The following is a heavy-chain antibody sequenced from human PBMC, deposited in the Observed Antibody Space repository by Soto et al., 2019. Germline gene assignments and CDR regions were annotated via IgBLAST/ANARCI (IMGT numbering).Heavy chain of an antibody. J-gene: IGHJ6*03. CDR3: ARYPHYGDYAGGDYDYYYIDV. V-gene: IGHV5-51*01. D-gene: IGHD4-17*01. CDR2: IYPGDSDT. Sequence: GESLKISCKGSGCSFTSYWIGWVRQMPGKGLEWMGIIYPGDSDTRYSPSFQGQVTISADKSISTAYLQWSSLKASDTAMYYCARYPHYGDYAGGDYDYYYIDVWGKGTTVTVSS. CDR1: GCSFTSYW.